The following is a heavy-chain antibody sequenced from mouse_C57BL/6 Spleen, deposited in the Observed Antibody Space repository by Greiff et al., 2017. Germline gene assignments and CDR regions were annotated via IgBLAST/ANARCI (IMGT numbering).Heavy chain of an antibody. CDR1: GFSLTSYG. CDR2: IWRGGST. CDR3: ARMGDYGYFDV. Sequence: QVQLQQSGPGLVQPSQSLSITCTVSGFSLTSYGVHWVRQSPGKGLEWLGVIWRGGSTDYNAAFISRLSISKDNSKSQVFFKMNSLQADDTAIYYCARMGDYGYFDVWGTGTTVTVSS. J-gene: IGHJ1*03. V-gene: IGHV2-2*01.